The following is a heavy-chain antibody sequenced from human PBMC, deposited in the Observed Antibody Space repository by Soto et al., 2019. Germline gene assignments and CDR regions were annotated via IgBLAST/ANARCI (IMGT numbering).Heavy chain of an antibody. V-gene: IGHV1-3*01. CDR1: RYTFPSCA. CDR2: INAGNGNT. J-gene: IGHJ6*02. CDR3: ARALLTIFGVVSCYYYGMDV. Sequence: ASVKVSCTASRYTFPSCAMHWVRQAPGQRLACMGWINAGNGNTKYSQKFQGRVTITRDTSASTAYMELSSLRSEDTAVYYCARALLTIFGVVSCYYYGMDVWGQGTTVTVSS. D-gene: IGHD3-3*01.